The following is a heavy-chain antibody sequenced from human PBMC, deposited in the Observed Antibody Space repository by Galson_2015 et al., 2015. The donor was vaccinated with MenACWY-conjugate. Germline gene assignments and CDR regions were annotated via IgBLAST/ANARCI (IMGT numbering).Heavy chain of an antibody. CDR3: AKWRGASFYFDS. CDR1: GFIFNTYW. Sequence: SLRLSCAASGFIFNTYWMHWVRHSPGKGLVWVSRINPGGSSTTYADSVKDRFTISRDNAKNTLYLQMNSLRPEDTAVFYCAKWRGASFYFDSWVQGTLVTVSS. J-gene: IGHJ4*02. V-gene: IGHV3-74*01. D-gene: IGHD1-26*01. CDR2: INPGGSST.